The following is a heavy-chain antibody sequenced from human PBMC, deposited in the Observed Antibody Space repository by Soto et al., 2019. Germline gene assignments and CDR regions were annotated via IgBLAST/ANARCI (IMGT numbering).Heavy chain of an antibody. D-gene: IGHD3-3*01. J-gene: IGHJ6*02. CDR1: GFTFRSYS. CDR2: ITTSSSTI. V-gene: IGHV3-48*04. CDR3: ARISRYYDFWSGYWAPQRPYYYGMDV. Sequence: GGSLRLSCAASGFTFRSYSMNWVRQTPGKGLEWVSYITTSSSTIYYADSVKGRFTISRDNAKNSLYLQMNSLRAEDTAVYYCARISRYYDFWSGYWAPQRPYYYGMDVWGQGTTVTVSS.